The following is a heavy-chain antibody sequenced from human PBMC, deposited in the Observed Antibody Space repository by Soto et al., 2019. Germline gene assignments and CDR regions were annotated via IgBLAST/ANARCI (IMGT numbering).Heavy chain of an antibody. CDR2: KYYSGAT. V-gene: IGHV4-30-4*01. CDR3: ARGRPNYFYYGLDV. Sequence: PSETLSLTCTVSGGSIKSDYYWTWVRQTPGGGLEWMGYKYYSGATDSDPYLKRRVSFSVDTSKNQFYLNLTSVTVADTAVYYCARGRPNYFYYGLDVWGQGIPVTVSS. J-gene: IGHJ6*02. CDR1: GGSIKSDYY.